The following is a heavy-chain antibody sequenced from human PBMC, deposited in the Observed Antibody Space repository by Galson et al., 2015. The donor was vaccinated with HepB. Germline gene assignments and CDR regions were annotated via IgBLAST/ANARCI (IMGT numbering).Heavy chain of an antibody. CDR2: IRARGDST. Sequence: SLRLSCAASGFSFSTYAMTWVRQGPGKGLEWVAGIRARGDSTYYADSVKGRFTISRDNSKNMVYVQMNSLRAEDTAVYFCAKTRTTVTTAADYWGQGTLVTVSS. J-gene: IGHJ4*02. D-gene: IGHD4-17*01. V-gene: IGHV3-23*01. CDR1: GFSFSTYA. CDR3: AKTRTTVTTAADY.